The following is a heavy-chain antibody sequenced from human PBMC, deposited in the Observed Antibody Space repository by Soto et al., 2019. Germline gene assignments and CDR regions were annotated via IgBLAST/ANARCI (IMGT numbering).Heavy chain of an antibody. D-gene: IGHD1-26*01. CDR2: INPSGGTT. CDR1: GYTFISYH. Sequence: QVQLVQSGAEVKKPGASVKVSCKASGYTFISYHMHWVRQAPGQGLEWMGIINPSGGTTTYAQKFQGRATMTRDTSTSTVYMELSSLRSEDTAVYFCARDRGTDSGTYSGYWGQGTLVTVSS. J-gene: IGHJ4*02. CDR3: ARDRGTDSGTYSGY. V-gene: IGHV1-46*01.